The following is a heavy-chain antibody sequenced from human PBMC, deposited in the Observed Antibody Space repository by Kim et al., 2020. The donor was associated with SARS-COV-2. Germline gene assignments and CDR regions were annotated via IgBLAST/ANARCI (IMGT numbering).Heavy chain of an antibody. CDR2: ISAYNGNT. D-gene: IGHD3-10*01. J-gene: IGHJ6*02. CDR3: ARDGSGSYYILDYYGMDV. CDR1: GYTFTTYG. V-gene: IGHV1-18*01. Sequence: ASVKVSCKASGYTFTTYGISWVRQAPGQGLEWMGWISAYNGNTNYAQKVQGRVTMTTDTSTSTAYMELRSLRSDDTAVYYCARDGSGSYYILDYYGMDVWGQGTTATVSS.